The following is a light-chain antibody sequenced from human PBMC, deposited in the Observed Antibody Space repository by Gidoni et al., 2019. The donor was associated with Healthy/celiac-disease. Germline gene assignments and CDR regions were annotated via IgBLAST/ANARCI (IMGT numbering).Light chain of an antibody. CDR2: DVS. CDR1: SSDVGGYNY. Sequence: QSALTQPRSVSGSPGPSVTISCTGTSSDVGGYNYVSWYHQHPGKAPKLMIYDVSKRPSGVPDRFSGSKSGNTASLTISGLQAEDEADYYCCSYAGSFYVFGTGTKVTVL. V-gene: IGLV2-11*01. J-gene: IGLJ1*01. CDR3: CSYAGSFYV.